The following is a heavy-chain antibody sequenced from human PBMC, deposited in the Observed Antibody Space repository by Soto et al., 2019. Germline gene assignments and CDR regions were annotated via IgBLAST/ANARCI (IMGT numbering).Heavy chain of an antibody. Sequence: PGESLKISCKGSGYSFTSYWISWVLQMPGKGLEWMGRIDPSDSYTNYSPSLQGHVTISADKSISTAYLQWSSLKASDTAMYYCARGIVVVTAIPDYYYGMDVWGQGTTVTISS. CDR3: ARGIVVVTAIPDYYYGMDV. V-gene: IGHV5-10-1*01. CDR1: GYSFTSYW. D-gene: IGHD2-21*02. J-gene: IGHJ6*02. CDR2: IDPSDSYT.